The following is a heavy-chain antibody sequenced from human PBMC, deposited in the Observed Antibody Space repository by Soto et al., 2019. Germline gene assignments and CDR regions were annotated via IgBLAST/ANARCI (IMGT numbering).Heavy chain of an antibody. CDR3: ARGRFTAVAFDI. J-gene: IGHJ3*02. V-gene: IGHV4-34*01. D-gene: IGHD5-18*01. CDR1: GGSFSGYY. CDR2: INHSGST. Sequence: LETLSLTCAVYGGSFSGYYWSWIRQPPGKGLEWIGEINHSGSTNYNPSLKSRVTISVDTSKNQFSLKLSSVTAADTAVYYCARGRFTAVAFDIWGQGTMVTVSS.